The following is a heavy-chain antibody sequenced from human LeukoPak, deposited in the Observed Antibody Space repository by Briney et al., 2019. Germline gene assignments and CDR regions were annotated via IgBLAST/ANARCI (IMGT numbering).Heavy chain of an antibody. CDR3: AREPIGYCSGGSCYSGSFDWFDP. CDR2: IIPIFGTA. Sequence: SVKVSCKASGGTFSSYAISWVRQAPGQGLEWMGGIIPIFGTANYAQKFQGRVTITADESTSTAYMELSSLRSEDTAVYYCAREPIGYCSGGSCYSGSFDWFDPWGQGTLVTVSS. J-gene: IGHJ5*02. CDR1: GGTFSSYA. V-gene: IGHV1-69*13. D-gene: IGHD2-15*01.